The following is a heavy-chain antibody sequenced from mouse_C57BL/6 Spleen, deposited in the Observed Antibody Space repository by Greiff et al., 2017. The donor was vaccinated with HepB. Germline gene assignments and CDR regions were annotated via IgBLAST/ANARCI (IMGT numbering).Heavy chain of an antibody. Sequence: QVQLQQSGPELVKPGASVKISCKASGYAFSSSWMNWVKQGPGKGLEWIGRIYPGDGDTNYNGKFKGKAILTAAKSSSTAYMQLSSLTSEDSAVYFCAREYYGSSSGFAYWGQGTLVTVSA. V-gene: IGHV1-82*01. CDR1: GYAFSSSW. CDR2: IYPGDGDT. J-gene: IGHJ3*01. CDR3: AREYYGSSSGFAY. D-gene: IGHD1-1*01.